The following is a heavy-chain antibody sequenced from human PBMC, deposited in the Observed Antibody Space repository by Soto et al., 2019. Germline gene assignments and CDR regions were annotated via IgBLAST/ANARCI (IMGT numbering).Heavy chain of an antibody. Sequence: QVQLVESGGGVVQPGRSLRLSCAASGFTFSSYAMHWVRQAPGKGLEWVAVISYDGSNKYYADSVKGRFTISRDNSKNTLYLQMNSLRAEDTAVYYCARDLFSVETGTRGPFDYWGQGTLVTVSS. CDR1: GFTFSSYA. CDR3: ARDLFSVETGTRGPFDY. D-gene: IGHD1-1*01. CDR2: ISYDGSNK. V-gene: IGHV3-30-3*01. J-gene: IGHJ4*02.